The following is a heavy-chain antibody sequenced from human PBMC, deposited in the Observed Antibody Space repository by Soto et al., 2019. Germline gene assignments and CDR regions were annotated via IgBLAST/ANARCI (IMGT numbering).Heavy chain of an antibody. CDR2: IYYTGST. CDR1: GGSIRSSY. J-gene: IGHJ4*02. CDR3: ARRYGSGFDY. V-gene: IGHV4-59*12. D-gene: IGHD3-10*01. Sequence: TSETLSLTCTVSGGSIRSSYWSWIRQPPGKGLEWIGYIYYTGSTNYNPSLKSRVTISVDTSKNQFSLRLSSVTAADTALYYCARRYGSGFDYWGQGTLVTVSS.